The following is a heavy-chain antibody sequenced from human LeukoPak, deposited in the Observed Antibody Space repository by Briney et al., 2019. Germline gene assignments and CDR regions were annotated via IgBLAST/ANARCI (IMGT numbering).Heavy chain of an antibody. V-gene: IGHV1-2*02. CDR1: GYTFTDYF. D-gene: IGHD6-13*01. J-gene: IGHJ6*03. CDR3: ARGWYRPYYYYMDV. CDR2: INPKSGVT. Sequence: ASVKVSCKASGYTFTDYFMHWVRQAPGQGLEWMGWINPKSGVTNYAQNFQGRVTMTRDTSITTAYMELSRPRSDDTAVYYCARGWYRPYYYYMDVWGKGTTVTVSS.